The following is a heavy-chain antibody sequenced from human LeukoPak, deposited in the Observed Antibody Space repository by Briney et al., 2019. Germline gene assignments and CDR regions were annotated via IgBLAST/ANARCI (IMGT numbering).Heavy chain of an antibody. D-gene: IGHD2-21*01. CDR2: IKQDGSEK. J-gene: IGHJ2*01. CDR1: GFSFSTYS. CDR3: ARLWAPLGKRYFDL. Sequence: GGCLRLSCAASGFSFSTYSMNLVRQAPGKGLEWVANIKQDGSEKYYVDSVMGRFTISRDDAKNSLYLQMDSLRAEDTAVYYCARLWAPLGKRYFDLWGRGTLVTVSS. V-gene: IGHV3-7*01.